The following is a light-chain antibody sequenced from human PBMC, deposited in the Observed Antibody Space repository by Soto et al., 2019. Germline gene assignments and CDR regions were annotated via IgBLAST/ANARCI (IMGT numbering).Light chain of an antibody. J-gene: IGKJ4*01. CDR1: QSVSSY. CDR2: DAS. Sequence: IVLTQSPATLSLSPGERATLSCRASQSVSSYLAWYQQKPGQAPRLLIYDASNRATGIPARFSGSGSGTDFNLTISSLEPEDFAVYYCQQRSNWLTFGGGTKVDIK. CDR3: QQRSNWLT. V-gene: IGKV3-11*01.